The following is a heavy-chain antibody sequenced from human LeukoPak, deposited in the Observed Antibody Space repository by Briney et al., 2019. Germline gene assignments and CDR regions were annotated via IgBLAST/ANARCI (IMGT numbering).Heavy chain of an antibody. D-gene: IGHD6-13*01. CDR3: ARGRRYSSSLGY. V-gene: IGHV4-39*07. Sequence: PSETLSLTCIVSGGSIAGSFYYWAWIRQTPGKGLEWVGTIYSGGSTYYNPSLKSRVTISVDTTKNQFSLKLSSVTAADTAVYYCARGRRYSSSLGYWGQGTLVTVSS. CDR2: IYSGGST. CDR1: GGSIAGSFYY. J-gene: IGHJ4*02.